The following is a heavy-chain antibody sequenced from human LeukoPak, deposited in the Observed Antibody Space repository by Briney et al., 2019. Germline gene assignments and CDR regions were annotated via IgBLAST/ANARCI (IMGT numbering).Heavy chain of an antibody. D-gene: IGHD2-15*01. CDR2: ITSSGSTI. V-gene: IGHV3-11*01. CDR3: ARDSYGMVAATSAFDI. J-gene: IGHJ3*02. CDR1: GFTFSGYY. Sequence: GGSLRLSCAASGFTFSGYYMSWIRHAPGKGLEWVSYITSSGSTIYYADSVKGRFTISRDHAQNPLYLQMNSLRAEDTAVYYCARDSYGMVAATSAFDIWGQGTMVTVSS.